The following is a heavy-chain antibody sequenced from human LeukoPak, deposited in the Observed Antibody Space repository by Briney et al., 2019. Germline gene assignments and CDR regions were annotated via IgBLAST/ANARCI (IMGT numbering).Heavy chain of an antibody. CDR1: DGSLSGYY. Sequence: AETPSLTCAVYDGSLSGYYWSWIRQPAGKGLEWIGEINHSGSTNYNPSLQSRVTISVDTSKNQFSLTLSSVTAADTAVYYCARGGSYSRGYYYYYMDVWGKGTTVTVSS. D-gene: IGHD6-13*01. J-gene: IGHJ6*03. CDR2: INHSGST. CDR3: ARGGSYSRGYYYYYMDV. V-gene: IGHV4-34*01.